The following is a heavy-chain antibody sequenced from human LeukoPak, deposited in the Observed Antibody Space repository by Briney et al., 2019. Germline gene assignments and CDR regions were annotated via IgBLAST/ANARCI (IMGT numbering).Heavy chain of an antibody. D-gene: IGHD2-2*01. Sequence: ASVKVSCKASGYTFTSYGISWVRQAPGQGLEWMGRISAYNGNTNYAQKLQGRVTMTTDTSTSTAYMELRSLRSDDTAVYYCARDATGAYRPACFDYWGQGTLVTVSS. V-gene: IGHV1-18*01. CDR1: GYTFTSYG. CDR2: ISAYNGNT. J-gene: IGHJ4*02. CDR3: ARDATGAYRPACFDY.